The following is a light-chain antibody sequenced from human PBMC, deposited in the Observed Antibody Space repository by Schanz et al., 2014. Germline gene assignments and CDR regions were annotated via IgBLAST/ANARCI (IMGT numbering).Light chain of an antibody. Sequence: QSALTQPPSASGSPGQSVTISCTGTSSDVGAYNFVSWYEQHPGKAPKRMIYEVNKRPSGVPHRFSGSKSGNTASLTISGLQAEDEADYYCCSYAGSYTCWVFGGGTQLTVL. CDR3: CSYAGSYTCWV. V-gene: IGLV2-8*01. J-gene: IGLJ3*02. CDR2: EVN. CDR1: SSDVGAYNF.